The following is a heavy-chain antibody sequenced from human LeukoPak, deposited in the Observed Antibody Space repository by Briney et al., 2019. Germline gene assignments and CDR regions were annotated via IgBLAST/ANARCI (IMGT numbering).Heavy chain of an antibody. Sequence: SETLSLTCTVSGGSISSYYWSWIRQPPGKGLEWIGYIYYSGSTNYNPSLKSRVTISVDTSKNQFSLKLSSVTAADTAVYYCARGGGGYYDYVWGSPDAFDTWGQGTMVTVSS. CDR1: GGSISSYY. CDR2: IYYSGST. J-gene: IGHJ3*02. D-gene: IGHD3-16*01. CDR3: ARGGGGYYDYVWGSPDAFDT. V-gene: IGHV4-59*01.